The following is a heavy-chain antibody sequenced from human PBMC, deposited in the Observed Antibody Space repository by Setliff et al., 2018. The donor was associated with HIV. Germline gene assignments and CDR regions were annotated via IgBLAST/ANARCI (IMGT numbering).Heavy chain of an antibody. D-gene: IGHD3-3*01. Sequence: SETLSLTCTVSGGSLSSYYWSWIRQPAGKGLEWIGRIYASGSTNYNPSLKSRVTMSVDTSKNHFSLKLSSVTAADTAVFYCARGREWTHLDYWGQGTLVTVSS. CDR1: GGSLSSYY. CDR2: IYASGST. CDR3: ARGREWTHLDY. V-gene: IGHV4-4*07. J-gene: IGHJ4*02.